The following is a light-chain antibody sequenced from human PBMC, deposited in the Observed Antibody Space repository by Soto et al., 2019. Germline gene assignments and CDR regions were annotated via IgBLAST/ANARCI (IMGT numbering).Light chain of an antibody. V-gene: IGLV1-40*01. CDR1: SSNIGAGYD. CDR3: CSYAGRYTYV. CDR2: RNN. J-gene: IGLJ1*01. Sequence: QSVLTQPPSVSGAPGQRVTISCTGSSSNIGAGYDVNWYQQLPGTGPKLLIYRNNNRPSGVPDRFSGSKSGNTASLTITGLQAEDEADYYCCSYAGRYTYVFGTGTKVTVL.